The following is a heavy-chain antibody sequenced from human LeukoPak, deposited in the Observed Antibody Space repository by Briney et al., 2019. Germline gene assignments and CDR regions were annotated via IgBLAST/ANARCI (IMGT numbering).Heavy chain of an antibody. CDR2: IKQDGSEK. V-gene: IGHV3-7*01. J-gene: IGHJ4*02. D-gene: IGHD3-22*01. Sequence: PGGSLRLSCAASGFTFSSYWMSWVRQAPRKGLEWVANIKQDGSEKYYVDSVKGRFTISRDNAKNSLYLQMNSLRAEDTAVYYCARVHYYDSSGYRPFDYWGQGTLVTVSS. CDR1: GFTFSSYW. CDR3: ARVHYYDSSGYRPFDY.